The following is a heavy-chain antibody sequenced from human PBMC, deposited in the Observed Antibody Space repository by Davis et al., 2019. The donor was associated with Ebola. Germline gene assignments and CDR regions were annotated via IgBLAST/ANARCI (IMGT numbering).Heavy chain of an antibody. D-gene: IGHD3-10*01. CDR1: GFSLSTAGVG. J-gene: IGHJ5*01. Sequence: SGPTLVKPTQTLTLTCSFSGFSLSTAGVGVGWIRQRPGQALEWLAIIYWDYDKRYSPSLKSRLTITKDTSKNQVVLTMTNMDPVDTATYFCAHRGYYGSGSYFDPWGQGTLVTVSS. CDR2: IYWDYDK. CDR3: AHRGYYGSGSYFDP. V-gene: IGHV2-5*02.